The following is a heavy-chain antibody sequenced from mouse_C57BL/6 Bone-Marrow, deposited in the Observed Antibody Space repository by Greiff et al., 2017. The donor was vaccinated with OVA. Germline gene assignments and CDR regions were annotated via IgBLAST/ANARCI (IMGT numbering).Heavy chain of an antibody. CDR1: GYTFTSYW. D-gene: IGHD1-1*01. V-gene: IGHV1-64*01. CDR2: IHPNSGST. CDR3: ARSYYYGSSCWFAY. J-gene: IGHJ3*01. Sequence: QVQLQQPGAELVKPGASVKLSCKASGYTFTSYWMHWVKQRPGQGLEWIGMIHPNSGSTNYNEKFKSKATLTVDKSSSTAYMQLSSLTSEDSAVYYCARSYYYGSSCWFAYWGQGTLVTVSA.